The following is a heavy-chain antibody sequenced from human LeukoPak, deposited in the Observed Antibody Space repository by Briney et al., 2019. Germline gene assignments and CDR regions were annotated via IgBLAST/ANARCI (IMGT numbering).Heavy chain of an antibody. J-gene: IGHJ4*02. CDR1: GGSISSYY. D-gene: IGHD3-10*01. CDR2: IYYSGST. V-gene: IGHV4-59*08. CDR3: ARLGITMVRGVIITRGSFDY. Sequence: SETLSLTCTVSGGSISSYYWSWIRQPPGKGLEWIGYIYYSGSTNYNPSLKSRVTISVDTSKNQFSLKLSSVTAADTAVYYCARLGITMVRGVIITRGSFDYWGQGTLVTVSP.